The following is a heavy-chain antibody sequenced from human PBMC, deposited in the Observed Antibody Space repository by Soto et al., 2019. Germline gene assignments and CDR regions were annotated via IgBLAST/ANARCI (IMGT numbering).Heavy chain of an antibody. CDR3: ARSSPYIVVRKPTGNQDYYGMDV. V-gene: IGHV1-69*01. J-gene: IGHJ6*02. D-gene: IGHD2-2*01. Sequence: QVQLVQSGAEVKKPGSSVKVFCKASGGTFSNYTISWVRQAPGQGLEWMGGIIPVFRTTDYEQKFQGRVTITADGSTSTSYMKVSSLRSADTAVYYCARSSPYIVVRKPTGNQDYYGMDVWGQGTTVTVSS. CDR2: IIPVFRTT. CDR1: GGTFSNYT.